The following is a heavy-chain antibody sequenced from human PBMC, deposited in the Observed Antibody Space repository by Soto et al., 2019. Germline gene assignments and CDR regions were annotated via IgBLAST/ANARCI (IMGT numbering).Heavy chain of an antibody. D-gene: IGHD3-16*02. CDR2: IFPKFGTT. CDR3: EAKMTFGKLSVV. Sequence: GASVKVSCKASGDTDTNYVISWVRQAPGQGLEWMGGIFPKFGTTYSAQKLQDRLTITADESTSTVYMQLSSLRLDDTAVYYCEAKMTFGKLSVVWGQGTTVTVSS. J-gene: IGHJ6*02. V-gene: IGHV1-69*13. CDR1: GDTDTNYV.